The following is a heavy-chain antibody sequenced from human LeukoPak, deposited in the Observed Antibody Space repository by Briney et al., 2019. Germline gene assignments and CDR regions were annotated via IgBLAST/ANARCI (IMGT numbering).Heavy chain of an antibody. Sequence: GGSLRLSCAASGFTFSSYAMSWVRQAPGKGLEWVSAISGSGGSTYYADSVKGRFTISRDNSKNTLYLQMNSLRAEDTAVYYCARHYYYDSSGYKFYFDCWGQGTLVTVSS. J-gene: IGHJ4*02. CDR2: ISGSGGST. V-gene: IGHV3-23*01. CDR1: GFTFSSYA. CDR3: ARHYYYDSSGYKFYFDC. D-gene: IGHD3-22*01.